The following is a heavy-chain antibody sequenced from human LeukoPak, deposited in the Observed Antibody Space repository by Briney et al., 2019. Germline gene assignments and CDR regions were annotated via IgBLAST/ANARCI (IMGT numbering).Heavy chain of an antibody. CDR3: ARDPFRYDSSGYYDWYFDL. CDR2: ISYDGSNK. Sequence: GGSLRLSCAASGFTFSSYAMHWVRQAPGKGLEWVAVISYDGSNKYYADSVKGRFTISRDNSKNTLYLQMNSLRAEGTAVYYCARDPFRYDSSGYYDWYFDLWGRGTLVTVSS. CDR1: GFTFSSYA. J-gene: IGHJ2*01. D-gene: IGHD3-22*01. V-gene: IGHV3-30*04.